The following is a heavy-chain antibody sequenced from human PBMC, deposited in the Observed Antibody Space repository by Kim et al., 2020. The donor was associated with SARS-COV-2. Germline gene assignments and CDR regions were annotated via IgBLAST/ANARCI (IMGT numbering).Heavy chain of an antibody. CDR3: ARGWRGGNGVDY. D-gene: IGHD2-15*01. Sequence: GGSLRLSCVASGFTFNNVWMSWVRQAPGKGLEWVANIKEDGSEKYYVDSVKGRVTITRDNAKNSLYLQMKSLRAKDTAVDYCARGWRGGNGVDYWGQGT. CDR1: GFTFNNVW. CDR2: IKEDGSEK. V-gene: IGHV3-7*03. J-gene: IGHJ4*03.